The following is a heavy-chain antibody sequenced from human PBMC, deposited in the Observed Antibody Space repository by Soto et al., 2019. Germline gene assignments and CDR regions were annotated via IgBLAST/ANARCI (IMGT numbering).Heavy chain of an antibody. Sequence: QVQLVESGGGVVQPGRSLRVSCAASGFTFSSYVMHWVRQAPGKGLEWVTGISNDGRAKHYGDPVKGRFTISRDNSKNTLYLEMNTLRPEDTAVYYCATDDESSGHAGTFKHWGQGTLVTVSS. CDR1: GFTFSSYV. CDR3: ATDDESSGHAGTFKH. CDR2: ISNDGRAK. D-gene: IGHD3-22*01. J-gene: IGHJ1*01. V-gene: IGHV3-30*03.